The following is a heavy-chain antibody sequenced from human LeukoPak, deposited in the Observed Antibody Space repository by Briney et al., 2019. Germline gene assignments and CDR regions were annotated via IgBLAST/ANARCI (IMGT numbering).Heavy chain of an antibody. J-gene: IGHJ4*02. CDR3: ARADIRAIASSGWYGFDY. CDR1: GYTFNSCG. D-gene: IGHD6-19*01. V-gene: IGHV1-18*01. CDR2: ISAYNGNT. Sequence: GASVKVSFKASGYTFNSCGISWVRQAPGQGLEWMGWISAYNGNTNYAQKVQGRVTMTTDTSTSTAYMELRSLRSDDTAVYYCARADIRAIASSGWYGFDYWGQGTLVTVSS.